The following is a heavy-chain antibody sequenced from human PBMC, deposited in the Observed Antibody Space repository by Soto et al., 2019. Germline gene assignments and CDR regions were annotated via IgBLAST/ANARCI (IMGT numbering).Heavy chain of an antibody. CDR3: ARDCDFWSGYSSRSQFAFDI. CDR2: INPSGGIT. CDR1: GYTFTSYY. Sequence: ASVKVSCKASGYTFTSYYMHWVRQAPGQGLERLGIINPSGGITSYAQKFQGRVTMTRDTSTSTVYMELSSLRSEDTAVYYFARDCDFWSGYSSRSQFAFDIWGQGTMVTVSS. D-gene: IGHD3-3*01. V-gene: IGHV1-46*03. J-gene: IGHJ3*02.